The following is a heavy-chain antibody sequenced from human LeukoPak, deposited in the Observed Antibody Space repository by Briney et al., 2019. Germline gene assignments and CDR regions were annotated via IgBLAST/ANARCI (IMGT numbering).Heavy chain of an antibody. D-gene: IGHD3-10*01. CDR3: ARATPMVRGVIIGSTYWFDP. Sequence: ASVKVSCKASGYTFTSYGISWVRQAPGQGLECMGWISAYNGNTNYAQKLQGRVTMTTDTSTSTAYMELRSLRSDDTAVYYCARATPMVRGVIIGSTYWFDPWGQGTLVTVSS. V-gene: IGHV1-18*01. CDR2: ISAYNGNT. J-gene: IGHJ5*02. CDR1: GYTFTSYG.